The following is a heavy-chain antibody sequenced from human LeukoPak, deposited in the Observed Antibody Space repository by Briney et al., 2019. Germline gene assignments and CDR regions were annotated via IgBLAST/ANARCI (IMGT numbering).Heavy chain of an antibody. Sequence: SETLSLTCAVSGGSISSYYWSWIRQPPGKGLEWIGYIYYSGSTNYNPSLKSRVTISVDTSKNQFSLKLSSVTAADTAVYYCARGFGDYYGSGSYDVDYWGQGTLVTVSS. D-gene: IGHD3-10*01. V-gene: IGHV4-59*01. J-gene: IGHJ4*02. CDR3: ARGFGDYYGSGSYDVDY. CDR2: IYYSGST. CDR1: GGSISSYY.